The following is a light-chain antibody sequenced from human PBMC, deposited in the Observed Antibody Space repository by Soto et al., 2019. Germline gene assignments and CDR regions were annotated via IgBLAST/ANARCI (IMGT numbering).Light chain of an antibody. CDR1: QSISSY. Sequence: DIQMTQSPSSLSASVGDTVTITCRASQSISSYLNWYQQKPGEAPKLLIYDASTLESGVPSRFSGSGSGTDFTLTISSLQPEDFATYYCQQSYNSPLWTFGQGTKVDIK. CDR3: QQSYNSPLWT. CDR2: DAS. J-gene: IGKJ1*01. V-gene: IGKV1-39*01.